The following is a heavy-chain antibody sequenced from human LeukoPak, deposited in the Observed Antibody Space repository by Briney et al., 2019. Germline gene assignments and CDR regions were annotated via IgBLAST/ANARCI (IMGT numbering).Heavy chain of an antibody. CDR2: IKGDESAK. V-gene: IGHV3-7*01. D-gene: IGHD1-26*01. CDR1: GFTLSNHW. J-gene: IGHJ4*02. CDR3: ARDLGGSLDY. Sequence: GRSLRLSCAVSGFTLSNHWMAWVRQAQGKGLEWVANIKGDESAKHQADSVKGRFTISRDNTQNSVYLQMSSLRGEDTAVYYCARDLGGSLDYWGQGTLVTVSS.